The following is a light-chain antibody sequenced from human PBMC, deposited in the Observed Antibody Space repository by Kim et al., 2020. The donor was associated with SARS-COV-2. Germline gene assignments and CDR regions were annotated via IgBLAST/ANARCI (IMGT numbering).Light chain of an antibody. CDR2: RND. J-gene: IGLJ2*01. CDR3: AAWDDSLNGVV. CDR1: RSNSRSNY. Sequence: GQSVPISCSGGRSNSRSNYVHWYQQVPGTAPKLLIYRNDRRPSGVPDRLSGSKSDTSASLAISGLRSEDEADYYCAAWDDSLNGVVIGGGTQLTVL. V-gene: IGLV1-47*01.